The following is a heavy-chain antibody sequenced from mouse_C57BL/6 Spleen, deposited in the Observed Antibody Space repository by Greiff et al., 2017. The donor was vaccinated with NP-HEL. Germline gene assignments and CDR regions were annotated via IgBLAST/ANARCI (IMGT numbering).Heavy chain of an antibody. CDR1: GFTFSSYV. CDR2: ISAGGSYT. CDR3: AREAGSSFYAMDY. J-gene: IGHJ4*01. Sequence: EVMLVESGGGLVKPGGSLKLSCAASGFTFSSYVMSWVRQTPEKRLEWVATISAGGSYTYYPDNVKGRFTISRDNAKNNRNLQMNQLKSEDTAMYYCAREAGSSFYAMDYWGQGTSVTVSS. V-gene: IGHV5-4*01. D-gene: IGHD1-1*01.